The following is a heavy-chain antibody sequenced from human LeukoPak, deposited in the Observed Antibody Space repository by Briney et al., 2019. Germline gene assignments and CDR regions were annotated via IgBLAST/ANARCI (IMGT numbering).Heavy chain of an antibody. CDR3: ARIRRYYDSSGYAFDY. CDR2: IDWDDDK. Sequence: SGPTLVNPTQTPTLTCTFSGFSLSTSGMCVSWIRQPPGKALEWLALIDWDDDKYYSTSLKTRLTISKDTSKNQVVLTMTNMDPVDTATYYCARIRRYYDSSGYAFDYWGQGTLVTVSS. J-gene: IGHJ4*02. D-gene: IGHD3-22*01. CDR1: GFSLSTSGMC. V-gene: IGHV2-70*01.